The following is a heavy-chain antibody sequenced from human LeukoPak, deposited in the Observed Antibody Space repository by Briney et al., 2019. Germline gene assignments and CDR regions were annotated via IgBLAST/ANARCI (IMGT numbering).Heavy chain of an antibody. J-gene: IGHJ6*02. Sequence: PETLSLTCTVSGGSISSSSYYWGWIRQPPGKGLEWIGSIYYSGSTYYNPSLKSRVTISVDTSKNQFSLKLSSVTAADTAVYYCARQNYYYGSENYGMDVWGQGTTVTVSS. CDR1: GGSISSSSYY. V-gene: IGHV4-39*01. CDR2: IYYSGST. CDR3: ARQNYYYGSENYGMDV. D-gene: IGHD3-10*01.